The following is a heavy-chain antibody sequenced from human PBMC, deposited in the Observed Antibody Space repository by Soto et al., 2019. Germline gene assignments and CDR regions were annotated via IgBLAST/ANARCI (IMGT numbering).Heavy chain of an antibody. CDR1: GGSISSGDYY. D-gene: IGHD3-10*01. CDR2: IYYSGST. J-gene: IGHJ4*02. CDR3: ASLFPVRGVIRPFYSFDY. Sequence: ASETLSLTCTVSGGSISSGDYYWSWIRQPPGKGLEWIGYIYYSGSTYYNPSLKSRVTISVDTSKNQFSLKLSSVTAADTAVDYFASLFPVRGVIRPFYSFDYWGQGTLVTV. V-gene: IGHV4-30-4*01.